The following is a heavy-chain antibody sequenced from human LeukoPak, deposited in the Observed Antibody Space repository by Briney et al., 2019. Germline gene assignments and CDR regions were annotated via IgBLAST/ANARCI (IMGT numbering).Heavy chain of an antibody. J-gene: IGHJ6*02. V-gene: IGHV1-69*04. CDR1: GCTFSSYA. D-gene: IGHD2-2*01. CDR2: IIPILSIA. Sequence: ASLKLSCKASGCTFSSYAISSVPQSPGQRRKCMGRIIPILSIANYAQKIQGRVTITAAKSKSTAYMGLSSLRSEDTAVYYCARGGTAAIVVVPAAIEYYYYGMDVWGQGTTVTVSS. CDR3: ARGGTAAIVVVPAAIEYYYYGMDV.